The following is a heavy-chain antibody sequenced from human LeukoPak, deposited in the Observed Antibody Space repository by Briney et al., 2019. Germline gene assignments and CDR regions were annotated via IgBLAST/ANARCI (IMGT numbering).Heavy chain of an antibody. CDR1: GFTFSSYA. J-gene: IGHJ4*02. Sequence: SGGSLRLSCAASGFTFSSYAMSWVRRAPGKGLEWVSAISGSGGSTYYADSVKGRFTISRDNSKNTLYLQMNSLRAEDTAVYYCAKDIVVVPAAIDYWGQGTLVTVSP. V-gene: IGHV3-23*01. D-gene: IGHD2-2*01. CDR2: ISGSGGST. CDR3: AKDIVVVPAAIDY.